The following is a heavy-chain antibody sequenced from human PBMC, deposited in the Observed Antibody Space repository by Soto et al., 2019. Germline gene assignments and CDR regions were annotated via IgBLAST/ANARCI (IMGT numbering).Heavy chain of an antibody. Sequence: GGSLRLSCAASGFTFSSYGMHWVRQAPGKGLEWVAVISYDGSNKYYADSVKGRFTISRDNSKNTLYLQMNSLRAEDTAVYYCAKGDHSSGGREYYYGMDVWGQGTTVTVSS. CDR1: GFTFSSYG. CDR3: AKGDHSSGGREYYYGMDV. D-gene: IGHD6-19*01. CDR2: ISYDGSNK. J-gene: IGHJ6*02. V-gene: IGHV3-30*18.